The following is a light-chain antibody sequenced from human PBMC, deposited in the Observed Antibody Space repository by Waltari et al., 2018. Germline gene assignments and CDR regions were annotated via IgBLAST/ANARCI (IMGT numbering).Light chain of an antibody. V-gene: IGKV4-1*01. J-gene: IGKJ1*01. CDR2: WAS. CDR3: QQYCDTPRT. Sequence: DIVLTQSPDSLAVSLGERATINCKPSHSGFWSSKNKNCLAWYQQKPRQPPKLLIYWASTRDSGVPDRFSGSGSWTDFTLTISSLQAEDVAVYYCQQYCDTPRTFGQGTKVEIK. CDR1: HSGFWSSKNKNC.